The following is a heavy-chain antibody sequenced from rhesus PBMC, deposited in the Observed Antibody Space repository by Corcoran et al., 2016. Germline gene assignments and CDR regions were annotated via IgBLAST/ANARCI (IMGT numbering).Heavy chain of an antibody. J-gene: IGHJ4*01. V-gene: IGHV3S42*01. D-gene: IGHD3-34*01. CDR2: INSGGGST. CDR1: GFTFSSYW. Sequence: EVQLVESGGGLAKPGGSLRLSCAASGFTFSSYWMNWVRQTPGKGLEWISAINSGGGSTYYADSVKGRFTISRDNSKNTLSLQMNSLRAEDTAVYYCAKSNWGDYYLDYWGQGVLVTVSS. CDR3: AKSNWGDYYLDY.